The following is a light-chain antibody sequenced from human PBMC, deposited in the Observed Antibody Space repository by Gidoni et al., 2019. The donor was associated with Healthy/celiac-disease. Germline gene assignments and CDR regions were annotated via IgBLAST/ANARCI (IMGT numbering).Light chain of an antibody. J-gene: IGKJ1*01. V-gene: IGKV3-20*01. CDR2: GAS. Sequence: EIVLTPSPGTLSFSPGERATLSCRASQSVSSSYLAWYQQKPGQAPRLLIYGASSRATGTPDRCSGRGAGTDFTLTISRLEPEDFADYYCQQYGSSPRTFGQGTKVEIK. CDR1: QSVSSSY. CDR3: QQYGSSPRT.